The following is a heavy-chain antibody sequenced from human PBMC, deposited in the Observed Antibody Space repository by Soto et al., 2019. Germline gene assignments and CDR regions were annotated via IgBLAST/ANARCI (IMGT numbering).Heavy chain of an antibody. J-gene: IGHJ4*02. Sequence: LSLTCTVSGGSISSSSYYWGWIRQPPGKGLEWIGSIYYSGSTYYNPSLKSRVTISVDTSKNQFSLKLSSVTAADTAVYYCARDGIGGTTFRGYIDFSGQANFVTVSS. CDR3: ARDGIGGTTFRGYIDF. CDR1: GGSISSSSYY. D-gene: IGHD2-15*01. V-gene: IGHV4-39*02. CDR2: IYYSGST.